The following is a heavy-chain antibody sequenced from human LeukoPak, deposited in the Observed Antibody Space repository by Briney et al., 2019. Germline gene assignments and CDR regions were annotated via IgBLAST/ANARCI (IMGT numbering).Heavy chain of an antibody. D-gene: IGHD6-13*01. CDR3: AREARSSSWYGVDY. J-gene: IGHJ4*02. Sequence: PSETLSLTCTVSGGSISSGGYYWSWIRQHPGKGLEWIGYIYYSGSTNYNPSLKSRVTISVDTSKNQFSLKLSSVTAADTAVYYCAREARSSSWYGVDYWGQGTLVTVSS. CDR2: IYYSGST. V-gene: IGHV4-61*08. CDR1: GGSISSGGYY.